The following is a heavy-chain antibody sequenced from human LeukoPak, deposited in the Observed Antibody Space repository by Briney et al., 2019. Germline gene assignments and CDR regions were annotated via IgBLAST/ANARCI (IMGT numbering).Heavy chain of an antibody. CDR2: IKQDGSEK. V-gene: IGHV3-7*01. CDR1: GSTVSSNY. Sequence: GGSLRLSCAASGSTVSSNYMSWVRQAPGKGLEWVASIKQDGSEKYSVDSVKGRFTVSRDNAKNSLYLQMNSLRAADTALYYCARDADLGTTISGAFDIWGQGTMVTVSS. D-gene: IGHD5-24*01. CDR3: ARDADLGTTISGAFDI. J-gene: IGHJ3*02.